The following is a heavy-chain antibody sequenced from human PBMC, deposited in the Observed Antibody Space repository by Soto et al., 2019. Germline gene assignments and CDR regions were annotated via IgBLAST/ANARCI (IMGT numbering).Heavy chain of an antibody. CDR1: GFTFSSYA. CDR3: AKGSGLLWFGELSYYYYGMDV. Sequence: EVQLLESGGGLVQPGGSLRLSCAASGFTFSSYAMSWVRQAPGKGLEWVSAISGSGGSTYYADSVKGRFTISRDNSKNTLYLQMNSLRAEDTAVYYCAKGSGLLWFGELSYYYYGMDVWGQGTTVTVSS. J-gene: IGHJ6*02. V-gene: IGHV3-23*01. D-gene: IGHD3-10*01. CDR2: ISGSGGST.